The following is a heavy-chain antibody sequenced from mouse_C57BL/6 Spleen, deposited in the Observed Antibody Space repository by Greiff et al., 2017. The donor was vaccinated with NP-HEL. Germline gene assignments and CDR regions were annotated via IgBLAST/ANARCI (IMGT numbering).Heavy chain of an antibody. Sequence: QVQLQQPGAELVMPGASVKLSCKASGYTFTSYWMHWVKQRPGQGLEWIGEIDPSDSYTNYNQKFKGKSTLTVDKSSSTAYMQLSSLTSEDSAVYDCARELRGFYYAMDYWGQGTSVTVSS. CDR1: GYTFTSYW. J-gene: IGHJ4*01. CDR3: ARELRGFYYAMDY. D-gene: IGHD1-1*01. CDR2: IDPSDSYT. V-gene: IGHV1-69*01.